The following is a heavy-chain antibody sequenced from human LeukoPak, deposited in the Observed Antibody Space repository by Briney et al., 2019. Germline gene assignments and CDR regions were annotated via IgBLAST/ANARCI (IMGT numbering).Heavy chain of an antibody. V-gene: IGHV4-59*01. J-gene: IGHJ4*02. CDR3: ARGNPSIITLDY. CDR2: IYYSGST. Sequence: SETLSLTCTVSGGSISSYYWSWIRQPPGKGLEWIGYIYYSGSTNYNPSLKSRVTISVDTSKNQFSLKLSSVTAADTAVYYCARGNPSIITLDYWGQGTLVTVSS. D-gene: IGHD3-22*01. CDR1: GGSISSYY.